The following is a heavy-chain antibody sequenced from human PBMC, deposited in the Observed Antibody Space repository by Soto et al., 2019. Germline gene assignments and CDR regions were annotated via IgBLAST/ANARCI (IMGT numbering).Heavy chain of an antibody. J-gene: IGHJ4*02. Sequence: GGSLRLSCAVSGFTFSSHAMNWVRQAGGKGVEWVAYIHATNSIIYYADYVKGCFTISRANAKNSLYLKMDSVRDEDMALYYCARDGRTADYDYWGQGTLVTVSS. V-gene: IGHV3-48*02. CDR2: IHATNSII. CDR3: ARDGRTADYDY. CDR1: GFTFSSHA. D-gene: IGHD4-17*01.